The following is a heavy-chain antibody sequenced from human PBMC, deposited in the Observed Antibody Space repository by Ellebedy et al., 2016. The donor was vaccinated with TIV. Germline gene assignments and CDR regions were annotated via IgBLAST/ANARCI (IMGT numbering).Heavy chain of an antibody. Sequence: PGGSLRLSCAASGFTFSPYAMAWVRQAPGKGLEWVSGIVGSGAQKYADSVKGRFTISRDNSKRTVDLQMNSLRAEDTAVYYCARDGVTGNSRWDWLDPWGQGTLVTVSS. D-gene: IGHD6-13*01. V-gene: IGHV3-23*01. CDR1: GFTFSPYA. CDR3: ARDGVTGNSRWDWLDP. CDR2: IVGSGA. J-gene: IGHJ5*02.